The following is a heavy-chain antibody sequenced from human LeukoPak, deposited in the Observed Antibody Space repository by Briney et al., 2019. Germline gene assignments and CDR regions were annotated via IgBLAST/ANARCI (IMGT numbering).Heavy chain of an antibody. D-gene: IGHD5-18*01. J-gene: IGHJ6*02. CDR3: ARLTPGYSYGALSYYYGMDV. CDR2: IIPIFGTA. V-gene: IGHV1-69*13. CDR1: GYTFTTYY. Sequence: SVKVSCKASGYTFTTYYIHWVRQAPGQGLEWMGGIIPIFGTANYAQKFQGRVTITADESTSTAYMELSSLRSEDTAVYYCARLTPGYSYGALSYYYGMDVWGQGTTVTVSS.